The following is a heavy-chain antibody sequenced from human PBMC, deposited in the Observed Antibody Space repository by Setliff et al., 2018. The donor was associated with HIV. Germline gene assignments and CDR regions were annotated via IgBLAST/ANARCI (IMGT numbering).Heavy chain of an antibody. CDR1: GFTFSSYT. CDR3: AGDWGEHYDSRGYLSHYFDY. D-gene: IGHD3-22*01. Sequence: GGSLRLSCAASGFTFSSYTMNWVRQAPGKGLEWISYISSSGSSIYLANSVKGRFIISRDNAKNALYLQMNSLRAEDTAVYYCAGDWGEHYDSRGYLSHYFDYWGQGTPVTVSS. V-gene: IGHV3-48*04. J-gene: IGHJ4*02. CDR2: ISSSGSSI.